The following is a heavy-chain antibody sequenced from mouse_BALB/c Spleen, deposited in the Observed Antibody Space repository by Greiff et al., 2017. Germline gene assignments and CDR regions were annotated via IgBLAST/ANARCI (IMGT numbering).Heavy chain of an antibody. V-gene: IGHV5-6-3*01. J-gene: IGHJ3*01. CDR3: ARDDDGYYEGFAY. CDR2: INSNGGST. CDR1: GFTFSSYG. D-gene: IGHD2-3*01. Sequence: EVQRVESGGGLVQPGGSLKLSCAASGFTFSSYGMSWVRQTPDKRLELVATINSNGGSTYYPDSVKGRFTISRDNAKNTLYLQMSSLKSEDTAMYYCARDDDGYYEGFAYWGQGTLVTVSA.